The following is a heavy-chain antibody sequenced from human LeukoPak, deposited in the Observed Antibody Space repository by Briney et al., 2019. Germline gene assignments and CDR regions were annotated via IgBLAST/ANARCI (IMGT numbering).Heavy chain of an antibody. CDR3: ARDRLFLI. CDR1: GGSISSYY. J-gene: IGHJ3*02. D-gene: IGHD4/OR15-4a*01. V-gene: IGHV4-59*01. Sequence: SETLSLTCTVSGGSISSYYWSWIRQPPGKGLEWIGYIYYSGSTNYNPSLKSRVAISVDTSKNQFSLKLSSVTAADTAVYYCARDRLFLIWGQGTMVTVSS. CDR2: IYYSGST.